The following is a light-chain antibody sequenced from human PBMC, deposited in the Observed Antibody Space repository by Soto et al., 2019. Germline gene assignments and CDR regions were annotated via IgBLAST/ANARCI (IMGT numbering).Light chain of an antibody. V-gene: IGKV3-20*01. Sequence: VLTHSPGTLSLSPGERATLSCRASQSVSSSYLAWYQQKPGQAPRPLIYGASSRAIGIPDRFSGSGSGTDFTLTISRLEPEDFAVYYCQQYGSSPWTLGQGTKVDIK. CDR3: QQYGSSPWT. J-gene: IGKJ1*01. CDR2: GAS. CDR1: QSVSSSY.